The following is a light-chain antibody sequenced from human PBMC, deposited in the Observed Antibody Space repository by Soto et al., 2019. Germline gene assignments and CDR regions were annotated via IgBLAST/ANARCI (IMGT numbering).Light chain of an antibody. CDR3: QQYGSSPWT. J-gene: IGKJ1*01. V-gene: IGKV3-20*01. Sequence: EIVLTQSPGTLSLSPGERATXXXXXSQSVSSSYLAWYQQKPGQAPRLLIYGASSRATGIPDRFSGSGSGTDFTLTISRLEPEDFAVYYCQQYGSSPWTFGQGTKVDIK. CDR2: GAS. CDR1: QSVSSSY.